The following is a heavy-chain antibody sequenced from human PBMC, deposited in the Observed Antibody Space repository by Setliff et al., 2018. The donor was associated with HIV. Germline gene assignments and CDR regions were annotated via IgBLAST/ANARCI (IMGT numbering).Heavy chain of an antibody. Sequence: GASVKVSCKASGYTFTNFGITWVRQAPGQGLEWMGWISPYNGNTDYAQNFQGRVTMTTDTSTSTVYMELRSLISDDTAVYYCARGVLITFGYQNWFDPWGQGTLVTVSS. J-gene: IGHJ5*02. CDR1: GYTFTNFG. D-gene: IGHD3-16*01. CDR2: ISPYNGNT. CDR3: ARGVLITFGYQNWFDP. V-gene: IGHV1-18*01.